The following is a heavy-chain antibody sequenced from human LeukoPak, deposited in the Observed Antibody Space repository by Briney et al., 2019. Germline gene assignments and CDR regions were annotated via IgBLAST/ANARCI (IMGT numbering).Heavy chain of an antibody. Sequence: ASVKVSCKASGYTFSSYGISWVRQAPGQGLEWMGWISAYNGNTNYAQKLQGRVTMTTDTSTSTALMELRSLRSDDTAVYYCARDAKKYYYDSSGYYYWGQGTLVTVSS. J-gene: IGHJ4*02. CDR2: ISAYNGNT. CDR3: ARDAKKYYYDSSGYYY. CDR1: GYTFSSYG. V-gene: IGHV1-18*01. D-gene: IGHD3-22*01.